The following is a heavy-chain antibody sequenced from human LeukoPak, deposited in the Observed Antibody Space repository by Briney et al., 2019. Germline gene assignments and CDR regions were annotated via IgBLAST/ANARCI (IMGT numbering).Heavy chain of an antibody. D-gene: IGHD2-15*01. CDR2: INHAGST. Sequence: SETLSLTCAVYGGSFTDYFWTLIRQPPGKGLEWIGEINHAGSTNYNPSLKSRLTISVDTSKNQFSLQLRSVTAADTAVYYCARAFGRYCSGESCYPFDYWGQGTLVTVSS. V-gene: IGHV4-34*01. CDR1: GGSFTDYF. J-gene: IGHJ4*02. CDR3: ARAFGRYCSGESCYPFDY.